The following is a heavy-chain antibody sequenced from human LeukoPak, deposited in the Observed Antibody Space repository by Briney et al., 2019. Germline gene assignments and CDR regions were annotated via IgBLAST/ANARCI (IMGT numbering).Heavy chain of an antibody. CDR2: ISGSGGST. CDR3: AKDQIVGATTPFDY. J-gene: IGHJ4*02. Sequence: GGSLRLSCAAAGFTFSSYAMSWVRQAPGKGLEWVSAISGSGGSTYYADSVKGRFTISRDNSKNTLYLQMNSLRSEDTAVYYCAKDQIVGATTPFDYWGQGTLVTVSS. V-gene: IGHV3-23*01. CDR1: GFTFSSYA. D-gene: IGHD1-26*01.